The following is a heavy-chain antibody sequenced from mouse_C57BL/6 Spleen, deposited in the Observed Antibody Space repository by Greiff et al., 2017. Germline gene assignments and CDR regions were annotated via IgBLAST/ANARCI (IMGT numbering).Heavy chain of an antibody. CDR2: IWSGGST. Sequence: VHLVESGPGLVQPSQSLSITCTVSGFSLPSYGVHWVRPSPGKGLEWLGVIWSGGSTDYNAAFISRLSISKDNSKSQVFFKMNSLQADDTAIYYCARAPYYYGSSPWFAYWGQGTLVTVSA. V-gene: IGHV2-2*01. D-gene: IGHD1-1*01. CDR1: GFSLPSYG. J-gene: IGHJ3*01. CDR3: ARAPYYYGSSPWFAY.